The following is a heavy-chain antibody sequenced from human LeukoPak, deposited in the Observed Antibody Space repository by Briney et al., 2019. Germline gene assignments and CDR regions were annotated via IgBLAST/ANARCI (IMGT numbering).Heavy chain of an antibody. CDR1: GFTFSNYW. Sequence: GGSLRLSCAASGFTFSNYWMTWVRQAPGKGLEWVANIKQDGSERYYVDSVKGRFTISRDNAKNSLYLQMNSLRVEDTAVYYCTKKTGEYWGQGALVTVSA. V-gene: IGHV3-7*03. CDR2: IKQDGSER. CDR3: TKKTGEY. J-gene: IGHJ4*02.